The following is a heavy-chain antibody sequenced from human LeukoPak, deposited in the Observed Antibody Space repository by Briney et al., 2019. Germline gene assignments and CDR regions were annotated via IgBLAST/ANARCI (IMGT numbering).Heavy chain of an antibody. Sequence: PSETLSLTCTVSGGSISSYYWSWIRQPPGKGLEWIGYIYYSGSTNYNPSLKSRVTISVGTSKNQFSLKLSSVTAADTAVYYCARHSQRRYFRNNWFDPWGQGTLVTVSS. J-gene: IGHJ5*02. CDR2: IYYSGST. V-gene: IGHV4-59*08. D-gene: IGHD3-9*01. CDR1: GGSISSYY. CDR3: ARHSQRRYFRNNWFDP.